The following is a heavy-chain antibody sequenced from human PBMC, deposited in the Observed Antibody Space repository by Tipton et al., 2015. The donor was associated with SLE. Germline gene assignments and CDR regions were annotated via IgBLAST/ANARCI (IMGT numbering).Heavy chain of an antibody. V-gene: IGHV4-34*01. CDR3: VTKTGSYSDY. CDR2: INHSGTT. D-gene: IGHD1-26*01. CDR1: GGSFTSYY. Sequence: TLSLTCAVSGGSFTSYYWNWIRQPLGKGLEWIGEINHSGTTNYNPSLKSRVTISGDTSKTQFSLKVNSVTAADTAVYYCVTKTGSYSDYWGRGTLLTVSS. J-gene: IGHJ4*02.